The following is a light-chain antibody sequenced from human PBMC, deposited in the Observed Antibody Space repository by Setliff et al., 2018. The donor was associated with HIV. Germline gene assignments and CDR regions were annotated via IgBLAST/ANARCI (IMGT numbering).Light chain of an antibody. V-gene: IGLV2-14*03. J-gene: IGLJ1*01. CDR2: EVT. Sequence: QSALTQPASVSGSPGQSITISCTGSSSDVGGYNHVSWYQQHPGKAPKLMTYEVTYRASGVSDRFSGSKSGNTASLTISGLQAEDEADYYCCSNTGSNTYVFGSGTKVTVL. CDR1: SSDVGGYNH. CDR3: CSNTGSNTYV.